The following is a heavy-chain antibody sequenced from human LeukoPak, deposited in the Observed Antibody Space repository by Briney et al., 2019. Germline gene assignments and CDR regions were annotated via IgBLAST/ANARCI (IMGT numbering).Heavy chain of an antibody. CDR1: RFTFSSYA. V-gene: IGHV3-30*04. D-gene: IGHD3-22*01. CDR3: ARDSSDYDSSGYYSYFDY. J-gene: IGHJ4*02. CDR2: ISYDGSNK. Sequence: PGRSLRLSCAASRFTFSSYAMHWVRQAPGKGLEWVAVISYDGSNKYYADSVKGRFTISRDNSKNTLYLQMNSLRAEDTAVYYCARDSSDYDSSGYYSYFDYWGQGTLVTVSS.